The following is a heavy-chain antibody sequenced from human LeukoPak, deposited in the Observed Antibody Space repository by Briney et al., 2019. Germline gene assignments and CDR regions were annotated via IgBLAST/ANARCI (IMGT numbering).Heavy chain of an antibody. CDR1: GFTFSSYW. D-gene: IGHD2-2*01. CDR2: IKQDVSEK. CDR3: ARVLVVVPAADGDYFDY. Sequence: GGSLRLSCAASGFTFSSYWMSWVRRAPGKGLEWVANIKQDVSEKYYVDSAKGRFTISRDNAKNSLYLQMNSLRAEGTAVYYCARVLVVVPAADGDYFDYWGQGTLVTVSS. J-gene: IGHJ4*02. V-gene: IGHV3-7*01.